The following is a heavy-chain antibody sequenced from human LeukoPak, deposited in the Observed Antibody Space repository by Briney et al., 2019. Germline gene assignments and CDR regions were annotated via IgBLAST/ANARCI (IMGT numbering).Heavy chain of an antibody. D-gene: IGHD3-22*01. Sequence: SETLSLTCTVSGGSISSYYWSWIRQPAGKGLEWIGRIYTSGSTNYNPSLKSRVTISVDTSKNQFSLKLSSVTAADTAVYYCARDRRYYYDSSGYYSHFDYWGQGTLVTVSS. CDR3: ARDRRYYYDSSGYYSHFDY. CDR2: IYTSGST. CDR1: GGSISSYY. J-gene: IGHJ4*02. V-gene: IGHV4-4*07.